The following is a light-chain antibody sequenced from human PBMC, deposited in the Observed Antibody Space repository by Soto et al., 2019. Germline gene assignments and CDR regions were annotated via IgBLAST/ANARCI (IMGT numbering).Light chain of an antibody. Sequence: EIVLTQSPGTLSLSPGERATLSCRASQSVSSSYLAWYQQKPGQAPRLLIYGASSRATGIPDRFSGSGSGTEFTLTISSLQSEDFAVYYCQQYNNWPWTFGQGTKVEIQ. CDR2: GAS. CDR3: QQYNNWPWT. V-gene: IGKV3-20*01. CDR1: QSVSSSY. J-gene: IGKJ1*01.